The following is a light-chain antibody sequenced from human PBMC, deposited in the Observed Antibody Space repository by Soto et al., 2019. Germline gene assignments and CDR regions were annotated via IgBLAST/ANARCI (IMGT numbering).Light chain of an antibody. CDR2: EVS. V-gene: IGLV2-14*01. CDR1: SSDVGGHKY. J-gene: IGLJ2*01. Sequence: QSALTQPASVSGSPGQSITISCTGTSSDVGGHKYVSWYQHHPGKAPKLMIYEVSNRSSGVSDRFSGSKSGNTASLTISGLQAEDEADYYCSSYTSSSSLVFGGGTQLTVL. CDR3: SSYTSSSSLV.